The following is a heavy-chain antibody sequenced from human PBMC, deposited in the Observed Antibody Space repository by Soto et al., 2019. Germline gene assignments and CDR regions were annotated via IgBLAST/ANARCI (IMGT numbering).Heavy chain of an antibody. CDR1: GDTFNSYV. V-gene: IGHV1-69*17. CDR2: VIPIIGVT. Sequence: QVQLVQSGAEVKRPGSSVKVSCESSGDTFNSYVISWVRQAPGQGLEWMGGVIPIIGVTHYAQKFQGRLTIAAVSSPGTAYMDLTKLDSDDTALYYCARESLGAKGADHWGQGTLVTVSS. D-gene: IGHD7-27*01. J-gene: IGHJ4*02. CDR3: ARESLGAKGADH.